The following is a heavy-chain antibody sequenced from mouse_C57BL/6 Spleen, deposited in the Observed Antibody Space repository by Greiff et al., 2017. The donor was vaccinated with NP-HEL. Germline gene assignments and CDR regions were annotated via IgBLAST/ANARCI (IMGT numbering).Heavy chain of an antibody. Sequence: QVQLKESGAELARPGASVKMSCKASGYTFTSYTMHWVKQRPGQGLEWIGYINPSSGYTKYNQKFKDKATLTADKSSSTAYMQLSSLTSEDSAVYYCARFGDDAYWGQGTLVTVAA. CDR3: ARFGDDAY. CDR2: INPSSGYT. CDR1: GYTFTSYT. J-gene: IGHJ3*01. D-gene: IGHD3-1*01. V-gene: IGHV1-4*01.